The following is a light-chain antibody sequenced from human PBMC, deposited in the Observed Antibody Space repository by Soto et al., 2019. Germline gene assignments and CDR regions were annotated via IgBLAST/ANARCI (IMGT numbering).Light chain of an antibody. CDR2: EVS. CDR3: SSYTSNASPV. Sequence: QSALTQPASVARSPGQSFTIYCTGTRRDVGGDDYVSWYQQHPGKSPKLMIYEVSNRPSGFSNRFSGSKSGNTASLTISGLQAEDEPDYYCSSYTSNASPVFGTGNKVTV. V-gene: IGLV2-14*01. CDR1: RRDVGGDDY. J-gene: IGLJ1*01.